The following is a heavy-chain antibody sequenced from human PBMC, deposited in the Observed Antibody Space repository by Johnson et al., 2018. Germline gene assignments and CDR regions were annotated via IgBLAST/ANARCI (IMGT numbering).Heavy chain of an antibody. CDR2: ISYDGSNK. CDR1: GFTFSSYA. V-gene: IGHV3-30-3*01. CDR3: ARESSGIAAGGTEYFQH. D-gene: IGHD6-13*01. J-gene: IGHJ1*01. Sequence: VQLLESGGGVVQPGRSLRLSCAASGFTFSSYAMHWVRQAPGKGLEWVAVISYDGSNKYYADSVKGRFTISRDNSKNTLYLQMKSLRAEDTAGFYCARESSGIAAGGTEYFQHWGQGTLVTVSS.